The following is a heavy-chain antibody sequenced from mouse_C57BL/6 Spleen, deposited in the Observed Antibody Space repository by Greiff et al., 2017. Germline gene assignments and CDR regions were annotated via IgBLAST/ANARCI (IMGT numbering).Heavy chain of an antibody. CDR2: INPSSGYT. CDR1: GYTINSYT. J-gene: IGHJ2*01. Sequence: VQLQQSGAELARPGASVKMSCKASGYTINSYTMHWVKQRPGQGLEWIGYINPSSGYTKYNQKFKDKATLTADKSSSTAYMQLSSLTSEDSAVYYCSREIYYYGSSFYWGQGTTLTVSS. D-gene: IGHD1-1*01. CDR3: SREIYYYGSSFY. V-gene: IGHV1-4*01.